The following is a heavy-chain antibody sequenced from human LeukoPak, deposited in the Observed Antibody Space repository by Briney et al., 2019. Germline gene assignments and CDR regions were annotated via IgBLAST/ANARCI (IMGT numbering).Heavy chain of an antibody. CDR3: ARTLNSSSWYASLGY. CDR2: IWYDGSNK. Sequence: PGRSLCLSCAASGLSFSGYGRHWVRQAPGKGLEWVAVIWYDGSNKYYADSVKGRFTISGDNSKNTLYLQMNSLRAEDTAVYYCARTLNSSSWYASLGYWGQGTLVTVSS. D-gene: IGHD6-13*01. J-gene: IGHJ4*02. CDR1: GLSFSGYG. V-gene: IGHV3-33*01.